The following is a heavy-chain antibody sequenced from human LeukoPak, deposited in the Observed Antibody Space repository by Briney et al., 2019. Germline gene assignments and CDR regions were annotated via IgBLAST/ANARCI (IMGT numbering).Heavy chain of an antibody. CDR1: GFIFNTYA. J-gene: IGHJ5*02. D-gene: IGHD6-19*01. V-gene: IGHV3-23*01. CDR2: ISGSGGNT. CDR3: ARRAVAGTGGFDP. Sequence: PGGSLRLSCAASGFIFNTYAMTWVRQAPGKGLEWVSAISGSGGNTYYADSVKGRFTISRDNSKSILYLQMNSLRAEDTAVYYCARRAVAGTGGFDPWGQGTLVTVSS.